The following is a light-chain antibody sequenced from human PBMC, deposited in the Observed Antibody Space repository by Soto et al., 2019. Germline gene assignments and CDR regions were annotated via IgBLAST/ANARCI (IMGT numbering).Light chain of an antibody. CDR3: QQYNNWPPLT. Sequence: VMTQSPATLSVSPGERATLSCRASQSVSSNLAWYQQKPGQAPRLLIYGESTRATGIPARFSGSGSGTEFTLTISSLQSEDFAVYYCQQYNNWPPLTFGGGTKVDIK. J-gene: IGKJ4*01. V-gene: IGKV3-15*01. CDR1: QSVSSN. CDR2: GES.